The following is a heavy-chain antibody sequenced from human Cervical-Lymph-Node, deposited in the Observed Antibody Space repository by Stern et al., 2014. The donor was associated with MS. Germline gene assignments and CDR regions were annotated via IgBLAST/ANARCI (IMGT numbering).Heavy chain of an antibody. Sequence: QVQLQESGPGLVKPSETLSLTCSVFGASTSSFYWSWIRQPPGKGLEWIGSVYDSGRRTTYNPSFRSRVTMSIDTSEQQFSLKLTSVTAADTAMYYCARRSVVTAAPFDYWGQGTLVTVSS. J-gene: IGHJ4*02. CDR1: GASTSSFY. CDR2: VYDSGRRT. V-gene: IGHV4-59*01. CDR3: ARRSVVTAAPFDY. D-gene: IGHD2-21*02.